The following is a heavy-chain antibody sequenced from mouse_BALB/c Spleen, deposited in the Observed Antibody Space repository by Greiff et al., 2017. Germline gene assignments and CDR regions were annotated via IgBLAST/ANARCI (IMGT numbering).Heavy chain of an antibody. V-gene: IGHV3-1*02. D-gene: IGHD2-1*01. CDR2: IHYSGST. J-gene: IGHJ1*01. CDR3: ARPLYGNDWYFDV. CDR1: GYSITSGYS. Sequence: EVQLVESGPDLVKPSQSLSLTCTVTGYSITSGYSWHWIRQFPGNKLEWMGYIHYSGSTNYNPSLKSRISITRDTSKNQFFLQLNSVTTEDTATYYCARPLYGNDWYFDVWGAGTTVTVSS.